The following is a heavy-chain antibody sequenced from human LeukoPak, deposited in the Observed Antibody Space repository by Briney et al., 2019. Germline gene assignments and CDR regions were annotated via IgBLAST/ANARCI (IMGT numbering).Heavy chain of an antibody. CDR2: IYHSGST. CDR1: GGSISGSSYF. Sequence: SETLSLTCTVSGGSISGSSYFWGWIRQPPGKGLEWIGSIYHSGSTYYNPSLKSRVTISVDTSKNQFSLKLSSVTAADTAAYYCARHYGPWGQGTLVTVSS. J-gene: IGHJ5*02. V-gene: IGHV4-39*01. D-gene: IGHD3-16*01. CDR3: ARHYGP.